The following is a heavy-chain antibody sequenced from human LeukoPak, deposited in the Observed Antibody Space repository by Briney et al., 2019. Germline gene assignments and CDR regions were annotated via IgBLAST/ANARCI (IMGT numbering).Heavy chain of an antibody. CDR2: TRFDGSIK. J-gene: IGHJ4*02. V-gene: IGHV3-33*01. CDR1: GFIFSDYG. CDR3: ARWGGTRQYYFDY. D-gene: IGHD1-1*01. Sequence: GGSLRLSCAVSGFIFSDYGFHWVRQAPGKGLEWVAVTRFDGSIKQYADSVKGRFTISRDDSKDTLYLQMNFLKSEDTAVYYCARWGGTRQYYFDYWGQGTLVTVSS.